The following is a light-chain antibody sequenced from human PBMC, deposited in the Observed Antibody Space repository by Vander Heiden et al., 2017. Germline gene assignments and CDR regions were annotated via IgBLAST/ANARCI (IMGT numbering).Light chain of an antibody. CDR1: QDISNY. J-gene: IGKJ4*01. V-gene: IGKV1-33*01. Sequence: DIQMTHSPSSLSASVGDRVTITCQASQDISNYLNWYQQKPGKAPKLLIYDASSLESGVPSRFSGSGSGTDFTLTISSLQPEDIATYYCQQYDSLPLTFGGGTKVEIK. CDR2: DAS. CDR3: QQYDSLPLT.